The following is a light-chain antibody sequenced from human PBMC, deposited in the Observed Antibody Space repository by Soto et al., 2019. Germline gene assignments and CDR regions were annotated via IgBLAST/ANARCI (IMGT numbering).Light chain of an antibody. Sequence: EIVLTQSPATLSLSPGERPTLSCRASQSVSTYLAWYQQKPGQAPXXLXXDASNRATGIPARFSGSVSGTEFTLTISSLQSEEFAGYYCQQYNYWPPKITFGQGTRLEIK. CDR1: QSVSTY. CDR2: DAS. J-gene: IGKJ5*01. CDR3: QQYNYWPPKIT. V-gene: IGKV3-11*01.